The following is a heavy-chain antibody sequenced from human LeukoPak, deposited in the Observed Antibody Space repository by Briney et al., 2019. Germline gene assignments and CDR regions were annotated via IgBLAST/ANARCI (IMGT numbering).Heavy chain of an antibody. D-gene: IGHD3-3*01. J-gene: IGHJ4*02. CDR1: GYTLTELS. V-gene: IGHV1-24*01. CDR3: ATPVLRFLEWLPLFDY. Sequence: GASVKVSCKVSGYTLTELSMHWVRQAPGKGLEWMGGFDPEDGETIYAQKFQGRVTMTEDTSTDTAYMELSSLRSEDTAVYYCATPVLRFLEWLPLFDYWGQGTLVTVSP. CDR2: FDPEDGET.